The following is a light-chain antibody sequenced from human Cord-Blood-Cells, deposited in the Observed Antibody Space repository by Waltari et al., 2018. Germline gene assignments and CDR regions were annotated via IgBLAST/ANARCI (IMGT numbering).Light chain of an antibody. CDR1: SSAVGRYNL. J-gene: IGLJ1*01. CDR2: EGS. V-gene: IGLV2-23*01. CDR3: CSYAGSSTYV. Sequence: QSALTQPASVSGSPGQSITISCTGTSSAVGRYNLVSWYQQHPGKAPKRMIYEGSKRPSGVSNRFSGSKSGNTASLTISGLQAEDEADYYCCSYAGSSTYVFGTGTKVTVL.